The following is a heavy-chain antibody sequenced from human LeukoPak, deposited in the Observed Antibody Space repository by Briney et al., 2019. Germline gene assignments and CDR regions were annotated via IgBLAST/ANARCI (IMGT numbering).Heavy chain of an antibody. Sequence: GGSLRLSCAASGFTFSSYAMSWVRQAPGKGLEWVSAISGSGGNTYYADSVKGRFTISRDNSKNTLYLQMNSLRAEDTAVYYCAKVRSWYNQEYYSDYWGQGTLVTVSS. J-gene: IGHJ4*02. D-gene: IGHD6-13*01. CDR2: ISGSGGNT. CDR3: AKVRSWYNQEYYSDY. CDR1: GFTFSSYA. V-gene: IGHV3-23*01.